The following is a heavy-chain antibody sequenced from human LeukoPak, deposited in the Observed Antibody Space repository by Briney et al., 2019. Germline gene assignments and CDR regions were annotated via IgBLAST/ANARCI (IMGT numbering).Heavy chain of an antibody. V-gene: IGHV4-34*01. CDR2: INHSGST. Sequence: SETLSLTCAVYGGSFSGYYWSWIRQPPGKGLEWIGEINHSGSTNYNPSLKSRVTTSVDTSKNQFSLKLSSVTAADTAVYYCARSWPIRVRERGHSWFDPWGQGTLVTVSS. D-gene: IGHD3-10*01. J-gene: IGHJ5*02. CDR3: ARSWPIRVRERGHSWFDP. CDR1: GGSFSGYY.